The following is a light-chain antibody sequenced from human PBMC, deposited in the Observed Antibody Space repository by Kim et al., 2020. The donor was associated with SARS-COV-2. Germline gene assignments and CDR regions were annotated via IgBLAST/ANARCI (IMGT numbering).Light chain of an antibody. CDR2: GKN. J-gene: IGLJ2*01. CDR3: NSRDSSGNHLV. V-gene: IGLV3-19*01. Sequence: SSELTQDPAVSVALGQTVRITCQGDSLRSYYASWYQQKPGQAPVLVIYGKNNRPSGIPERFSGSSSGNTASLTITGAQAEDEADYYCNSRDSSGNHLVFGGGTQLTVL. CDR1: SLRSYY.